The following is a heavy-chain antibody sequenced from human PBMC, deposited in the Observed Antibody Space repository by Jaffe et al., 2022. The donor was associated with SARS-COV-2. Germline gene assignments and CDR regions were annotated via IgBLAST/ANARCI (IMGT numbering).Heavy chain of an antibody. V-gene: IGHV3-30*04. D-gene: IGHD6-25*01. CDR3: ARDAAFTAGAVYWYFDL. Sequence: QVHLIESGGAVVQPGRSLRLSCAASGFTFGNYGLNWVRQAPGKGLEWVTFISYDGTDKYYADSVKGRFTISRDNSQNTLYLQMSSLRSEDTAVYYCARDAAFTAGAVYWYFDLWGRGTLVTVSS. CDR2: ISYDGTDK. J-gene: IGHJ2*01. CDR1: GFTFGNYG.